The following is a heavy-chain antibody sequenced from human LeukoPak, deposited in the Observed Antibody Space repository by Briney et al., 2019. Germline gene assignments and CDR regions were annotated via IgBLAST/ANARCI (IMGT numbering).Heavy chain of an antibody. Sequence: GGSLRLSCAGSGFTFSSYVMTWVRQAPGKGLEWVSAISGSGGSTYYADSVKGRFTISRDNSRNTLYLQVNSLRAEDTAIYYCAKRDQQLAFDYWGKGTLVTVSS. CDR2: ISGSGGST. V-gene: IGHV3-23*01. J-gene: IGHJ4*02. CDR1: GFTFSSYV. D-gene: IGHD6-13*01. CDR3: AKRDQQLAFDY.